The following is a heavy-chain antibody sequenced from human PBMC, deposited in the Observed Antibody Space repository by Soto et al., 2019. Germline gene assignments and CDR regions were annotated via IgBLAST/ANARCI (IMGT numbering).Heavy chain of an antibody. CDR3: ARPAGRLANWFDP. V-gene: IGHV1-46*01. J-gene: IGHJ5*02. Sequence: QVQLVQSGAEVKKPGASVKVSCKASGYTFTDYRMIWVRQAPGQGLEWMGIINPSGGSTNYAPNCQGRVTLTRDSFTSTVYMELSSLRSEDTAVYYCARPAGRLANWFDPWGQGTLVTV. D-gene: IGHD6-6*01. CDR2: INPSGGST. CDR1: GYTFTDYR.